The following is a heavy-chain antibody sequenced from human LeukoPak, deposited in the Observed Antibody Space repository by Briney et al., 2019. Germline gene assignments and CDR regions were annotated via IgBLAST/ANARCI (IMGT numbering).Heavy chain of an antibody. CDR2: ISSSGSTI. J-gene: IGHJ4*02. CDR1: GFTFSSYE. D-gene: IGHD3-22*01. V-gene: IGHV3-48*03. Sequence: GGSLRLSCAASGFTFSSYEMDWVRQAPGKGLEWVSYISSSGSTIYYADSVKGRFTISRDNAKNSLYLQMNSLRAEDTAVYYCARDTKYYYDSSGSQGGVDDYWGQGTLVTVSS. CDR3: ARDTKYYYDSSGSQGGVDDY.